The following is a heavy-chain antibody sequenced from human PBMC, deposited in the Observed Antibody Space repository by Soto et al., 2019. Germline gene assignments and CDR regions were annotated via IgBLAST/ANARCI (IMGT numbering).Heavy chain of an antibody. CDR3: ARESLGIAVAGDPGAFDI. J-gene: IGHJ3*02. V-gene: IGHV1-69*04. D-gene: IGHD6-19*01. Sequence: QVQLVHSGAEVKKPGSSVKVSCKASGGTFSSYTISWVRQAPGQGLEWMGRIIPILGIANYAQKFQGRVTITADKSTSTAYMELSSLRSEDTAVYYCARESLGIAVAGDPGAFDIWGQGTMVTVSS. CDR1: GGTFSSYT. CDR2: IIPILGIA.